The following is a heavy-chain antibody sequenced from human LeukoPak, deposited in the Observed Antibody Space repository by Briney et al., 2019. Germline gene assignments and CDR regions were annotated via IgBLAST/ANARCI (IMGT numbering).Heavy chain of an antibody. V-gene: IGHV4-59*01. CDR1: GGSISSYY. Sequence: PSETLSLTCTVSGGSISSYYWSWIRQPPGRGLEWIGHIFYSGSTNYNPSLESRVTISVDTSKNQFSLKLSSVTAADTAVYFCARHSGISFDYWGQGALVTVSS. CDR3: ARHSGISFDY. D-gene: IGHD1-26*01. CDR2: IFYSGST. J-gene: IGHJ4*02.